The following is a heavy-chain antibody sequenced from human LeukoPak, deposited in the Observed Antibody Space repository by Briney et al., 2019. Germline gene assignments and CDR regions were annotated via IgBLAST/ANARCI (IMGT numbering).Heavy chain of an antibody. J-gene: IGHJ3*02. V-gene: IGHV3-49*04. CDR1: GFTFSSYA. CDR2: IRSEAYGGTT. CDR3: TRDRGTDYDYVWGSYRPSLWVDAFDI. Sequence: GGSLRLSCAASGFTFSSYAMSWVRQAPGKGLEWVGFIRSEAYGGTTEYAASVKGRFTISRDDSKSIAYLQMNSLKTEDTAVYYCTRDRGTDYDYVWGSYRPSLWVDAFDIWGQGTMVTVSS. D-gene: IGHD3-16*02.